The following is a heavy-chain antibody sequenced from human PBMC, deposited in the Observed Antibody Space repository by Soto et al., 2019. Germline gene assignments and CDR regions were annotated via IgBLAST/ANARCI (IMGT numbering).Heavy chain of an antibody. CDR3: ARLPPRYWYFDL. CDR1: GGSISSYY. J-gene: IGHJ2*01. Sequence: QVQLQESGPGLVKPSETLSLTCTVSGGSISSYYWSWIRQPPGKGLEWIGYIYYSGSTNYNPSLKSRVTISVDTSKNQFSLKLSSVTAADTAVYYCARLPPRYWYFDLWGRGTLVTVSS. V-gene: IGHV4-59*08. CDR2: IYYSGST.